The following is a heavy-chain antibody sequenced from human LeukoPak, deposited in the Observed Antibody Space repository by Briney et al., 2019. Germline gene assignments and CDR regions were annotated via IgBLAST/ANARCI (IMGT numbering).Heavy chain of an antibody. CDR3: AKDVFEARGYDY. V-gene: IGHV3-23*01. CDR1: GCTFSSYA. Sequence: GGSLRLSCAASGCTFSSYAMSWVRQAPGKGLEWVSAISGSGGSTYYADSVKGRFTISRDNSKNTLYLQMNSLRAEDTAVYYCAKDVFEARGYDYWGQGTLVTVSS. D-gene: IGHD3-10*01. CDR2: ISGSGGST. J-gene: IGHJ4*02.